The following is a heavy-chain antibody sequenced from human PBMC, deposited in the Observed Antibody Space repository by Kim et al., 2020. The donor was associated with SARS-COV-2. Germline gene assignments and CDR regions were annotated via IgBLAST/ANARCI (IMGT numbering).Heavy chain of an antibody. V-gene: IGHV3-9*01. CDR3: ASYGSGSYYSYGMDV. J-gene: IGHJ6*02. Sequence: ADAVKGRITIARDNAKNALYLQMNSLRAEETALYYCASYGSGSYYSYGMDVWGQGTTVTVSS. D-gene: IGHD3-10*01.